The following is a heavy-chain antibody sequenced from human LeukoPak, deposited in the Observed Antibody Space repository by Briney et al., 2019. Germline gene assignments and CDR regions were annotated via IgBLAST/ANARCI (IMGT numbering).Heavy chain of an antibody. CDR1: GGSFSDYY. Sequence: PSETLSLTCAVYGGSFSDYYWSWIRQPPGKGLEWIGEINHSGSTNYNPSLKSRVTISVDTSKIQFSLKLSPVTAADTAVYYCARTDYREWGQGTLVTVSS. D-gene: IGHD4-11*01. CDR2: INHSGST. CDR3: ARTDYRE. V-gene: IGHV4-34*01. J-gene: IGHJ4*02.